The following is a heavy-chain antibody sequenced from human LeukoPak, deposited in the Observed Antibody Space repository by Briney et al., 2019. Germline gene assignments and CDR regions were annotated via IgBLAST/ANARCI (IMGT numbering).Heavy chain of an antibody. V-gene: IGHV3-21*01. J-gene: IGHJ1*01. Sequence: GGSLRLSCAASGFTFSSYSMNWVRQAPGKGLEWVSSISSSSSYIYYADSVKGRFTISRDNAKNSLYLQMNSLRAEDTAVYYCARARSTVVTYAEYFQHWGQGTLVTVSS. CDR2: ISSSSSYI. CDR1: GFTFSSYS. CDR3: ARARSTVVTYAEYFQH. D-gene: IGHD4-23*01.